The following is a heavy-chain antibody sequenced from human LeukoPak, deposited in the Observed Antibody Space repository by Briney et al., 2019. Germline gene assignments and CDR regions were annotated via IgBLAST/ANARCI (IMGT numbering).Heavy chain of an antibody. CDR2: IYYSGST. CDR3: ARGAPTLARALDH. V-gene: IGHV4-31*03. D-gene: IGHD4-17*01. J-gene: IGHJ4*02. CDR1: GGSISSGGYY. Sequence: PSETLSLTCTVSGGSISSGGYYWSWIRQHPGKGLEWIGYIYYSGSTYYNPSLKSRVTISVDKSKNQFSLKLSSVTAADTAMYYCARGAPTLARALDHWGQGTLVTVSS.